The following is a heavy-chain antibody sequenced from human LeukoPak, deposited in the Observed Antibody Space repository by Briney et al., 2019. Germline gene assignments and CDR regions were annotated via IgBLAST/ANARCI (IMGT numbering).Heavy chain of an antibody. J-gene: IGHJ3*02. Sequence: SETLSLTCTVSGGSISSGDYCGSWIRQPPGKGLEWIGYIYYSGSTYYNPSLKSRVTISVDTSKNQFSLKLSSVTAADTAVYYCAREGGRYFDWLLSLMDAFDTWGQGTMVTVSS. CDR3: AREGGRYFDWLLSLMDAFDT. V-gene: IGHV4-30-4*01. CDR2: IYYSGST. D-gene: IGHD3-9*01. CDR1: GGSISSGDYC.